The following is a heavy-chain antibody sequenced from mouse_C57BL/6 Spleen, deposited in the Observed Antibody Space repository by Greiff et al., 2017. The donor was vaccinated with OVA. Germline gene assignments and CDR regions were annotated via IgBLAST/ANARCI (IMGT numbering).Heavy chain of an antibody. D-gene: IGHD4-1*01. Sequence: EVQLQESGGGLVKPGGSLKLSCAASGFTFSSYAMSWVRQTPEKRLEWVATISDGGSYTYYPDNVKGRFTISRDNAKNNLYLQMSHLKSEDTAMYYWARDRTGTDHAMDYWGQGTSVTVSS. V-gene: IGHV5-4*01. CDR3: ARDRTGTDHAMDY. J-gene: IGHJ4*01. CDR2: ISDGGSYT. CDR1: GFTFSSYA.